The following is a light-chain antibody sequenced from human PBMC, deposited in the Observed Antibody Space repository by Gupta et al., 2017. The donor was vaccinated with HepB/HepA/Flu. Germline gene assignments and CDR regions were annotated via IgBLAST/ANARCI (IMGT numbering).Light chain of an antibody. V-gene: IGLV3-1*01. CDR2: QDS. CDR3: QAWDGSTYVV. J-gene: IGLJ2*01. Sequence: SYELTQPPSVSVSPGQTASITCSGDKLGDKYACWYQQKPGQSPMLVIYQDSKRPSGIPERFSGSNSGNTATLTISGTQAMDEADYYCQAWDGSTYVVFGGGTKLTVL. CDR1: KLGDKY.